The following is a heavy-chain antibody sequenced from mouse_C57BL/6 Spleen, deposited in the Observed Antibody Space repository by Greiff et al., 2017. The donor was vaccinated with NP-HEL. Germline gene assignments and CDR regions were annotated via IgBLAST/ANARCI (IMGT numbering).Heavy chain of an antibody. D-gene: IGHD1-1*01. CDR1: GYAFSSSW. V-gene: IGHV1-82*01. CDR2: IYPGDGDT. Sequence: QVQLQQSGPELVKPGASVKISCKASGYAFSSSWMNWVKQRPGKGLEWIGRIYPGDGDTNYNGKFKGKATLTADKSSSTAYMQLSSLTSEDSAVYFCASLLYYYGSSYFAYWGQGTLVTVSA. J-gene: IGHJ3*01. CDR3: ASLLYYYGSSYFAY.